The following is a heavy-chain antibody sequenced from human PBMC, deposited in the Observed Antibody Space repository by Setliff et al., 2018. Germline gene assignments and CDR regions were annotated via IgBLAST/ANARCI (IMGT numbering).Heavy chain of an antibody. V-gene: IGHV4-34*01. CDR3: ARGRIAERPEAIDY. CDR2: INHRGFT. J-gene: IGHJ4*02. D-gene: IGHD6-6*01. Sequence: SETLSLTCAVYSESFDNHYWTWIRQPPGERLEWIGEINHRGFTDYKPSLKSRLTMSVDTSRNQFSLNLGSVTAADTGVYYCARGRIAERPEAIDYWGQGTPVTVSS. CDR1: SESFDNHY.